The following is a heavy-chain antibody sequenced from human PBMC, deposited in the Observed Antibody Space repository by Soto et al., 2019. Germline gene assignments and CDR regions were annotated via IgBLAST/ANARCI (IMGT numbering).Heavy chain of an antibody. Sequence: QVHLQESGPGLVKPSETLSLTCIVSGGSISSYYWSWIRQPPGRGLEWIGYIYYSGGTNYNPSLKSRVTISVDTSHNQFSLRLSSVTAADPAVYYCARPTTGGAFDLWGQGTMVTVSS. CDR1: GGSISSYY. CDR2: IYYSGGT. CDR3: ARPTTGGAFDL. J-gene: IGHJ3*01. V-gene: IGHV4-59*08.